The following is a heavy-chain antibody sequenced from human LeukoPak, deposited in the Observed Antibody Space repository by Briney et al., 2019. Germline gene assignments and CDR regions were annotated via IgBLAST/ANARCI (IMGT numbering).Heavy chain of an antibody. V-gene: IGHV3-21*01. CDR1: GFTFSGYT. Sequence: GGSLRLSCAASGFTFSGYTLNWVRQAPGKGLEWVSSISSSSTYIHYADSVKGRFTISRDNAKNSVYLQMNSLRAEDTAVYYCARDQGYCTSTSCYDIGYYFDYWGLGALVTVSS. J-gene: IGHJ4*02. CDR3: ARDQGYCTSTSCYDIGYYFDY. D-gene: IGHD2-2*01. CDR2: ISSSSTYI.